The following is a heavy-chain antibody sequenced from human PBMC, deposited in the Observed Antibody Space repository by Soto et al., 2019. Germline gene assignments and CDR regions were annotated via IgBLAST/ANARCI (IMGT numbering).Heavy chain of an antibody. CDR1: GYTFTSYA. CDR3: ARHHYDSSGYYLGFDY. J-gene: IGHJ4*02. CDR2: INAGNGNT. V-gene: IGHV1-3*01. Sequence: GASVKVSCKASGYTFTSYAMHWVRQAPGQRLEWMGWINAGNGNTKYSQKFQGRVTITRDTSASTAYMELSSLRSEDTAVYYCARHHYDSSGYYLGFDYWGQGTLVTVSS. D-gene: IGHD3-22*01.